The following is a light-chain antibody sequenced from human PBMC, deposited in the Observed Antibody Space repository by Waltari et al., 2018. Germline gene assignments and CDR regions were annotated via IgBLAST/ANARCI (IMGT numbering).Light chain of an antibody. CDR1: SGHSSNV. J-gene: IGLJ3*02. V-gene: IGLV4-69*01. CDR3: QTGGHGTWV. Sequence: QLVLTQSPSVSASLGASVQPPCPLSSGHSSNVIAPLPQQPEKGPRYLMKVNSDGSHSKGDEIPDRFSGSSSGAERYLTISSVQPEDEADYYCQTGGHGTWVFGGGTKLTVL. CDR2: VNSDGSH.